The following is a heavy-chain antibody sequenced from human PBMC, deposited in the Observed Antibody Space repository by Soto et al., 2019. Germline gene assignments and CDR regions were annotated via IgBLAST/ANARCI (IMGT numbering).Heavy chain of an antibody. J-gene: IGHJ4*02. V-gene: IGHV4-38-2*01. D-gene: IGHD3-16*01. CDR1: GYSISSGYY. CDR3: ARLTEIDY. Sequence: SETLSLTCAVSGYSISSGYYWGWIRQPPGKGLEWIGSIYHSGSTYYNPSLKSRVTISVDTSKNQFSLKLSSVTAADTAVYYCARLTEIDYWGQGTLVTVSS. CDR2: IYHSGST.